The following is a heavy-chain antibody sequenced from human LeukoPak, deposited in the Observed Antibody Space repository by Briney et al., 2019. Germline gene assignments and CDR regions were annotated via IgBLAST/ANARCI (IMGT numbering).Heavy chain of an antibody. CDR1: GYTFTSYY. J-gene: IGHJ5*02. CDR2: INPSGGST. D-gene: IGHD6-13*01. Sequence: ASVKVSCKASGYTFTSYYMHWVRQAPGQGLEWMGIINPSGGSTSYAQKFQGRVTMTRDTSTSTVYMELSSLRSEDTAVYYCARVSDGYSSSWYSVADWFDPWGQGTLVTVSS. V-gene: IGHV1-46*01. CDR3: ARVSDGYSSSWYSVADWFDP.